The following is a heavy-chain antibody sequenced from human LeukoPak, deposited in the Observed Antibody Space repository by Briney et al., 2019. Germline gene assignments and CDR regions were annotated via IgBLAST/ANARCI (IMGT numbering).Heavy chain of an antibody. Sequence: SETLSLTCAVYGGSFSGYYWSWIRQPPGKGLEWIGEINHSGSTNYNPSLKSRVTISVDTSKNQFSLKLSSVTAADTAVYYCARGRAGRFDPWGQGTLATVSS. D-gene: IGHD6-13*01. CDR2: INHSGST. J-gene: IGHJ5*02. CDR3: ARGRAGRFDP. CDR1: GGSFSGYY. V-gene: IGHV4-34*01.